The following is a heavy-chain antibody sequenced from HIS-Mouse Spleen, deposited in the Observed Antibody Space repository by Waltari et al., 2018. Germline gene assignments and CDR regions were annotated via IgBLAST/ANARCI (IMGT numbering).Heavy chain of an antibody. V-gene: IGHV4-4*07. CDR3: ARDFHDFWSGYYGGDKKHDAFDI. CDR2: IYTSGST. D-gene: IGHD3-3*01. Sequence: QVQLQESGPGLVKPSETLSLTCTVSGGSISSYYWSWIRQPAGPGLGWIGRIYTSGSTNYNPSLKSRVTMSVDTSKNQFSLKLSSVTAADTAVYYCARDFHDFWSGYYGGDKKHDAFDIWGQGTMVTVSS. J-gene: IGHJ3*02. CDR1: GGSISSYY.